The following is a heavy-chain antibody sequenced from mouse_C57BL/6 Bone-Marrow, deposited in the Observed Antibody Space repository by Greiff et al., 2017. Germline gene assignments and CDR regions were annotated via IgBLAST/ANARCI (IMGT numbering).Heavy chain of an antibody. Sequence: EVQGVESGGGLVKPGGSLKLSCAASGFTFSSYAMSWVRQTPEKRLEWVATISHGGSYTYYPDNVKGRFTFTRDNAKNNLYLQMSHLKSEDTAMYYCAKDGCRFAYWGQGTLVTVSA. V-gene: IGHV5-4*01. CDR1: GFTFSSYA. J-gene: IGHJ3*01. CDR2: ISHGGSYT. CDR3: AKDGCRFAY.